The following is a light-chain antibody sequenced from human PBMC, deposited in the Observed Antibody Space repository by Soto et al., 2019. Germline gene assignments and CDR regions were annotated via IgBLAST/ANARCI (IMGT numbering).Light chain of an antibody. V-gene: IGKV3D-15*01. CDR3: QQYNSRLPIP. Sequence: ITQSPSTLSASVGDRVTITCRPSQIVSRNLAWYQQKPVPAPRLLIYGESSRAPGTPDRFSGGGSGTDFNLTITRLEPEDFAVFYCQQYNSRLPIPFGQGTRLEIK. J-gene: IGKJ5*01. CDR1: QIVSRN. CDR2: GES.